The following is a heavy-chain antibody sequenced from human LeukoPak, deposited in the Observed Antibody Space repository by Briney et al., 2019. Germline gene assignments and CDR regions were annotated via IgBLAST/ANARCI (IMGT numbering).Heavy chain of an antibody. CDR3: ARRYCSSTSCLIDY. J-gene: IGHJ4*02. CDR2: ISSSGTTI. D-gene: IGHD2-2*01. V-gene: IGHV3-48*03. CDR1: GFTFSSYE. Sequence: GGSLRLSCAASGFTFSSYEMNWVRQAPGKGLEWVSYISSSGTTIYYADSVKGRFTISRDNAKNSLYLQMNSLRAEDAAVYYCARRYCSSTSCLIDYWGQGTLVTVSS.